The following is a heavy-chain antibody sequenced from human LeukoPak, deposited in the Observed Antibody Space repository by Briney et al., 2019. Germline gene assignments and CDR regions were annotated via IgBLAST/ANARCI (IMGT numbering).Heavy chain of an antibody. CDR2: ISGSGGST. Sequence: GGSLRLSCAASGFTFSSYAMSWVRQAPGKGLEWVSAISGSGGSTYYADSVKGRFTISRDNSKNTLYLQMNSLRAEDTAVYYCVKGSGYSGYDYYFDYWGQGTLVTVSS. CDR1: GFTFSSYA. D-gene: IGHD5-12*01. V-gene: IGHV3-23*01. CDR3: VKGSGYSGYDYYFDY. J-gene: IGHJ4*02.